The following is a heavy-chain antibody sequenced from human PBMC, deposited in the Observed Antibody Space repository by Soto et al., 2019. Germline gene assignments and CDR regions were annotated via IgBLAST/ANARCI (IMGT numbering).Heavy chain of an antibody. Sequence: GASVKFSCKVSGYTLTELSMHWVRQAPGKGLEWMGGFDPEDGKRIYAQKFQGRVTMTEDTSTDTSYMERNSLRSEDTAVYYCATGRGVDRRLEWGQGTLVTVSS. V-gene: IGHV1-24*01. D-gene: IGHD3-10*01. J-gene: IGHJ4*02. CDR3: ATGRGVDRRLE. CDR2: FDPEDGKR. CDR1: GYTLTELS.